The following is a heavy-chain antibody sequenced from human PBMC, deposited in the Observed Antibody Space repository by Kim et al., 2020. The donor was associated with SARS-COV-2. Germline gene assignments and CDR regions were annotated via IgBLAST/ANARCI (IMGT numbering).Heavy chain of an antibody. J-gene: IGHJ5*02. CDR1: RGSFSGYY. D-gene: IGHD6-19*01. CDR2: INHSGST. V-gene: IGHV4-34*01. CDR3: ARRDSSTGIDP. Sequence: SETLSLTCAVYRGSFSGYYWSWIRQPPGKGLEWIGEINHSGSTNYNPSLKSRVTISVDTSKNQFSLKLSSVTAADTAVYYCARRDSSTGIDPWGQGTLVT.